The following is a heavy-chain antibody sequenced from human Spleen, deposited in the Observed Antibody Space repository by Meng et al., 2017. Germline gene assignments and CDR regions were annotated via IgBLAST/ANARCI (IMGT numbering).Heavy chain of an antibody. J-gene: IGHJ6*02. Sequence: SETLSLTCTVSGGSISSYYWSWIRQPPGKGLEWSGYIYYSGSTNYNPSLKSRVTISVSKNQFSLKLSSVTAADTAVYYCARISIAAAAPVINYYYYGMDVWGQGTTVTVSS. CDR3: ARISIAAAAPVINYYYYGMDV. CDR1: GGSISSYY. CDR2: IYYSGST. D-gene: IGHD6-13*01. V-gene: IGHV4-59*12.